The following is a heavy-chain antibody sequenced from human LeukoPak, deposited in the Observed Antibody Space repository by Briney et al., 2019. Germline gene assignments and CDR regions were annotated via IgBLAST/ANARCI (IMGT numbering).Heavy chain of an antibody. CDR1: GYTFTSYY. D-gene: IGHD3-9*01. Sequence: ASVKLSCTTSGYTFTSYYIHWVRQAPGQGLEWMGIINPSGGSTTYAQKFQGRLTMTSATSTSTVYMELSSLRSEDTAVYYCARSAAYYNEADIWGQGTMVTVSS. CDR3: ARSAAYYNEADI. CDR2: INPSGGST. J-gene: IGHJ3*02. V-gene: IGHV1-46*01.